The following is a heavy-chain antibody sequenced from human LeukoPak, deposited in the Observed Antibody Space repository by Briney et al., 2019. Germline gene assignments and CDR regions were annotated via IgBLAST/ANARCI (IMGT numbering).Heavy chain of an antibody. V-gene: IGHV4-59*08. J-gene: IGHJ4*02. D-gene: IGHD1-26*01. CDR2: IFYSGST. Sequence: SETLSLTCAVYGGSFSNYYWTWIRQPPGKGLEWIGNIFYSGSTNYNPSLKSRVTISLDTSKKQFSLKLTSVTAADTAVYYCARQSYGGAYYFFGYWGQGTLVAVSS. CDR1: GGSFSNYY. CDR3: ARQSYGGAYYFFGY.